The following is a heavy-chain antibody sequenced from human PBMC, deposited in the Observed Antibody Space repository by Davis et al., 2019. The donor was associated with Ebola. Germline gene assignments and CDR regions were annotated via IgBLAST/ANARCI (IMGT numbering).Heavy chain of an antibody. D-gene: IGHD3-22*01. J-gene: IGHJ6*02. Sequence: SETLSLTCAVSGGSISSSNWWSWVRQPPGKGLEWIGEIYHSGSTNYNPSLKSRVTISVDKSKNQFSLKLSSVTAADTAVYYCARAPDYYDSSGYYGNYYYGMDVWGQGTTVTVSS. CDR2: IYHSGST. CDR3: ARAPDYYDSSGYYGNYYYGMDV. CDR1: GGSISSSNW. V-gene: IGHV4-4*02.